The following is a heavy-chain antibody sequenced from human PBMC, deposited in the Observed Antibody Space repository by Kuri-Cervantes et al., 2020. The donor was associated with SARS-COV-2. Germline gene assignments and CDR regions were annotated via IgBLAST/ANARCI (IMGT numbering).Heavy chain of an antibody. CDR3: ARQYYDILTGYYLYGMDV. CDR2: ISSSSSTT. Sequence: GGSLRLSCAASGFTSSSYSMNWVRQASGKGLEWVSYISSSSSTTYYADSVKGRFTISRDNAKNSLYLQMNSLRDEDTAVYYCARQYYDILTGYYLYGMDVWGQGTTVTVSS. CDR1: GFTSSSYS. D-gene: IGHD3-9*01. J-gene: IGHJ6*02. V-gene: IGHV3-48*02.